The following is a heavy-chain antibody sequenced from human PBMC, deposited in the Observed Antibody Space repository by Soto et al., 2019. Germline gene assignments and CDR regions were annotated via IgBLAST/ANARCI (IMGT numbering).Heavy chain of an antibody. Sequence: QVQLVQSGAEMRKPGSSLRVSCKASGGTFSDFAFSWVRQAPGQGLEWMGGIVPRFGSTNYAQKFGGRVTISADTSTSTVYMEVSSLRFDDTAVYFCARDLIQLRLGKYSFNGMDVWGQGTTITVSS. V-gene: IGHV1-69*06. D-gene: IGHD3-16*01. CDR1: GGTFSDFA. CDR3: ARDLIQLRLGKYSFNGMDV. J-gene: IGHJ6*02. CDR2: IVPRFGST.